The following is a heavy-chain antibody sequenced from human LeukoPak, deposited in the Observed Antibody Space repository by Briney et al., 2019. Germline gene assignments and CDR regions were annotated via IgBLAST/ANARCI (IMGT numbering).Heavy chain of an antibody. CDR2: IYPGDSDT. CDR3: ARQSEDFWSGYYTPGI. V-gene: IGHV5-51*01. J-gene: IGHJ3*02. CDR1: GYSFTSYW. Sequence: GESLKISCKGSGYSFTSYWIGWVRQMPGKGLEWMGIIYPGDSDTRYSPSFQGQVTISADKSISTAYLQWSSLKASDTAMYYCARQSEDFWSGYYTPGIWAQGTMVTVSS. D-gene: IGHD3-3*01.